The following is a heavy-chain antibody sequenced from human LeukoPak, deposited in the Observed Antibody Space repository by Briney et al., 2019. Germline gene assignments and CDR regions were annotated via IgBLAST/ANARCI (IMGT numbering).Heavy chain of an antibody. Sequence: GRSLRLSCAASGFTFYDYAMHWVRHAPGKGLEWVSGISWNSGSIGYADSVKGRFTISRDNAKNSLYLQMNSLRAEDTALYYCAKEGPYGRYFDYWGQGTLVTVSS. D-gene: IGHD4-17*01. J-gene: IGHJ4*02. CDR3: AKEGPYGRYFDY. V-gene: IGHV3-9*01. CDR2: ISWNSGSI. CDR1: GFTFYDYA.